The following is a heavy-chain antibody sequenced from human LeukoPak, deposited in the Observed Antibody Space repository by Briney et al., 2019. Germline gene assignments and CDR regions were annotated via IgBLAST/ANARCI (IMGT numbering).Heavy chain of an antibody. J-gene: IGHJ6*02. CDR1: GGSFSGYY. CDR3: ARDRYCSSTSCNRYSYHGMDV. Sequence: PSETLPLTCGVYGGSFSGYYWSWIRQPPGKGLEWIGDINHSGSTNYNPSLKSRVTISVDPSKSQFSLRLSSMTAADTAVYYCARDRYCSSTSCNRYSYHGMDVWGQGTTVTVSS. V-gene: IGHV4-34*01. D-gene: IGHD2-2*01. CDR2: INHSGST.